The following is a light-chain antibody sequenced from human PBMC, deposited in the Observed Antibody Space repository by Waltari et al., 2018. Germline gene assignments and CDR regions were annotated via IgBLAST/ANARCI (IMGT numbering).Light chain of an antibody. CDR1: NSDVGAYNY. V-gene: IGLV2-8*01. Sequence: QSVLTQPPSATGSPGQSVTISCTGTNSDVGAYNYFSWYQQHPGKVPKLLIYEVTKRPSGVPDRFSGSKSGNTASLTVSGLQADDEADYYCSSYAHNNHFVFGTGTKVTVL. CDR2: EVT. J-gene: IGLJ1*01. CDR3: SSYAHNNHFV.